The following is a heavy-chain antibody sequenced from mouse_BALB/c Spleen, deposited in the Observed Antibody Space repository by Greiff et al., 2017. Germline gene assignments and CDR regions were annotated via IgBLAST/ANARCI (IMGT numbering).Heavy chain of an antibody. Sequence: QVQLKQSGPELVKPGASVKISCKASGYAFSSSWMNWVKQRPGQGLEWIGRIYPGDGDTNYNGKFKGKATLTADKSSSTAYMQLSSLTSVDSAVYFCARGPAYDYDGFAYWGQGTLVTVSA. CDR1: GYAFSSSW. CDR2: IYPGDGDT. V-gene: IGHV1-82*01. CDR3: ARGPAYDYDGFAY. D-gene: IGHD2-4*01. J-gene: IGHJ3*01.